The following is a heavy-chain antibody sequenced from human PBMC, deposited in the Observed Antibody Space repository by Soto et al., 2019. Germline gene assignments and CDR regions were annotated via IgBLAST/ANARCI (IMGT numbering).Heavy chain of an antibody. CDR3: ARGSHPTKKLELDY. V-gene: IGHV1-18*01. CDR2: ISAYNGNT. CDR1: GYTFTSYG. D-gene: IGHD1-7*01. J-gene: IGHJ4*02. Sequence: ASVKVSSKASGYTFTSYGISWVRQAPGQGLEWMGWISAYNGNTNYAQKLQGRVTMTTDTSTNTAYMELRSLRSDDTAVYYCARGSHPTKKLELDYWGQGTLVTVSS.